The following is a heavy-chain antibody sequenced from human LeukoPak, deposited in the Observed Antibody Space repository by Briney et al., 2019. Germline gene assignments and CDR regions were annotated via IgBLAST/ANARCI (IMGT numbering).Heavy chain of an antibody. CDR1: GFTFSSYA. J-gene: IGHJ5*02. CDR2: IKQDGSEK. CDR3: ARGREISMVRGEDWFDP. D-gene: IGHD3-10*01. V-gene: IGHV3-7*01. Sequence: PGRSLRLSCAASGFTFSSYAMHWVRQAPGKGLEWVANIKQDGSEKYYVDSVKGRFTISRDNAKNSLYLQMNSLRAEDTAVYYCARGREISMVRGEDWFDPWGQGTLVTVSS.